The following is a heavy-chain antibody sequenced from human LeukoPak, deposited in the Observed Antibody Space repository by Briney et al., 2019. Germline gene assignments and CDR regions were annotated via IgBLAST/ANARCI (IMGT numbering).Heavy chain of an antibody. CDR3: AKEITMIVVVTGCFDY. Sequence: GGSLRLSCAASGFTFSSYAMHWVRQAPGKGLEWVAVISYDGSNKYYADSVKGRFTISRDNSKNTLYLQMNSLRAEDTAVYYCAKEITMIVVVTGCFDYWGQGTLVTVSS. V-gene: IGHV3-30-3*01. CDR2: ISYDGSNK. D-gene: IGHD3-22*01. J-gene: IGHJ4*02. CDR1: GFTFSSYA.